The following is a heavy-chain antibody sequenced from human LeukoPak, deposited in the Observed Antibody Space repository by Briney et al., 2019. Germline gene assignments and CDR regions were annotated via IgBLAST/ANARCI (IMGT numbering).Heavy chain of an antibody. D-gene: IGHD2-8*01. CDR3: ARELRYGMDV. CDR2: IYYSGST. Sequence: SETLSLTCTVSGGSISSGDYYWSWIRQPPGRGLEWIGYIYYSGSTYYNPSLKSRVTISVDTSKNRFSLKLSSVTAADTAVYYCARELRYGMDVWGQGTTVTVSS. CDR1: GGSISSGDYY. J-gene: IGHJ6*02. V-gene: IGHV4-30-4*01.